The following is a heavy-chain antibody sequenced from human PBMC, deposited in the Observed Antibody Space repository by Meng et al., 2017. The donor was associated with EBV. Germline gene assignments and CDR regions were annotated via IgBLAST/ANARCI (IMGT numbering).Heavy chain of an antibody. Sequence: EGELVDDGGGLVQPGGSQKLSCAASGFTFSGSAMHWVRQASGKGLEWVGRIRSKAKSYATAYAASVKGRFTISRDDSKNTAYLQMNSLKTEDTAVYYCTRMSSPLDYWGQGTLVTVSS. V-gene: IGHV3-73*02. J-gene: IGHJ4*02. CDR1: GFTFSGSA. CDR2: IRSKAKSYAT. D-gene: IGHD2-2*01. CDR3: TRMSSPLDY.